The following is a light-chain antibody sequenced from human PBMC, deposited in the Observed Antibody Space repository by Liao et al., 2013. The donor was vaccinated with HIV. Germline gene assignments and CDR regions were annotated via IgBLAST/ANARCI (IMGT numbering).Light chain of an antibody. CDR2: QDN. V-gene: IGLV3-1*01. CDR3: QTWDSTSYV. CDR1: KVGDKF. J-gene: IGLJ1*01. Sequence: SYDLTQPPSVSVSPGQTASITCSGDKVGDKFVYWYQQRPGQSPVLVIYQDNKRPSGIPERFSGSTSGNTATLTISGTQAIDEADYYCQTWDSTSYVFGTGTKVIVL.